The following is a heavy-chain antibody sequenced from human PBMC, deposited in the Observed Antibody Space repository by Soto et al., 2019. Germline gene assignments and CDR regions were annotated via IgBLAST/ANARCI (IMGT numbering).Heavy chain of an antibody. CDR3: AKGPQPLLYPIENAFDI. CDR1: RFTCSSYA. CDR2: ISGSGGST. Sequence: RLSCAASRFTCSSYALSVVKKEQGKGLEWVSAISGSGGSTYYADSVKGRFTISRDNSKNTLYLQMNSLRAEDTAVYYCAKGPQPLLYPIENAFDIWGKGKMVPGSS. J-gene: IGHJ3*02. D-gene: IGHD2-2*02. V-gene: IGHV3-23*01.